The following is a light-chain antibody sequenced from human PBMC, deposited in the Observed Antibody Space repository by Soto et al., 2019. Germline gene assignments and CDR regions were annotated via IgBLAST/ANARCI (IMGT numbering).Light chain of an antibody. V-gene: IGKV3-15*01. J-gene: IGKJ5*01. CDR1: QSVSSN. Sequence: DIGVNHSPATLSVSPGERATLSGRASQSVSSNLAWYQQKPGQAPRLLIYGASTRAPGIPARFSGSGSGTEFTLTISSLQSEDFAVYYCQQYNNWITFGQGTRLEI. CDR2: GAS. CDR3: QQYNNWIT.